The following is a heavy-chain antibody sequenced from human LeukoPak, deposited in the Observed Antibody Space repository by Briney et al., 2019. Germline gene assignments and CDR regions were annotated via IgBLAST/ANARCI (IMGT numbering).Heavy chain of an antibody. J-gene: IGHJ4*02. CDR2: ISGIVGKT. V-gene: IGHV3-23*01. D-gene: IGHD5-18*01. CDR1: GFTFASDA. CDR3: AKAQHTAMVRHGDY. Sequence: GGSLRLSSAPAGFTFASDAMSWVRPAPRNLLEWVSSISGIVGKTYYADSVKGRLSISRDHPKNPLYMQGNSLRATHTAVNYRAKAQHTAMVRHGDYWGRGTLVTVSS.